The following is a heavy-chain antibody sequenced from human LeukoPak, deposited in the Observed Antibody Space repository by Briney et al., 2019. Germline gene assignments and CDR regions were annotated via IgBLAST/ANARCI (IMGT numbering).Heavy chain of an antibody. Sequence: GRSLRLSCAASGFTFSSYGMHWVRQAPGKGLEWVAVISYDGSNKYYADSVKGRFTISRDNSKNTLYLQMNSLRAEDTAVYYCAKEVAYDWHFDYWGQGTLVTVSS. CDR1: GFTFSSYG. D-gene: IGHD1-1*01. CDR3: AKEVAYDWHFDY. J-gene: IGHJ4*02. CDR2: ISYDGSNK. V-gene: IGHV3-30*18.